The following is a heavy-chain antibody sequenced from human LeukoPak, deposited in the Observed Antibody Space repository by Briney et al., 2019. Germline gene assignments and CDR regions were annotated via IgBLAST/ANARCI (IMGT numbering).Heavy chain of an antibody. CDR2: IYYSGST. Sequence: TSETLSLTCTVSGGSISSYYWSWIRQPPGKGLEWIGYIYYSGSTNYNPSLKSRVTISVDTSKNQFSLKLSSVTAADTAVYYCARGTGGFVYWGQGTLVTVSS. CDR3: ARGTGGFVY. D-gene: IGHD1-1*01. CDR1: GGSISSYY. V-gene: IGHV4-59*01. J-gene: IGHJ4*02.